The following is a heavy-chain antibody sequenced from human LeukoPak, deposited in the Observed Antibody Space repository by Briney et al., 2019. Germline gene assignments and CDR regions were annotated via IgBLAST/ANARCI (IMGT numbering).Heavy chain of an antibody. D-gene: IGHD4-11*01. CDR2: IYFSGNT. Sequence: SETLSLTCSVSGGSISESNYYWGWIRQPPGKGLEWIGSIYFSGNTYHNSSLKSRVTISVDTSKHQFSLKLNSVTAADTAVYYCVRREYSNKSPFDYWGQGTLVTVSS. CDR1: GGSISESNYY. V-gene: IGHV4-39*01. J-gene: IGHJ4*02. CDR3: VRREYSNKSPFDY.